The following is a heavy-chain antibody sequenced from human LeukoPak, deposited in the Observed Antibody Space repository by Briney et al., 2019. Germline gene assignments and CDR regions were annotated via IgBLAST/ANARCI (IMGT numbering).Heavy chain of an antibody. V-gene: IGHV4-30-4*01. CDR2: IYYSGST. CDR1: GGSISSGDYY. D-gene: IGHD3-22*01. CDR3: ARATPDSSGYYQGYFDY. J-gene: IGHJ4*02. Sequence: SETLSLTCTVSGGSISSGDYYWSWIRQPPGKGLEWIGYIYYSGSTYYNPSLKSRVTISVDTSKNQFSLKLSSVTAADTAVYYCARATPDSSGYYQGYFDYWGQGTLVTVSS.